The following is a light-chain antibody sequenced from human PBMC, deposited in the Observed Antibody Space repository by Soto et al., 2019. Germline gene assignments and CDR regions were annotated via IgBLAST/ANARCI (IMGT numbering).Light chain of an antibody. V-gene: IGKV1-5*01. CDR3: QQYDSSSGYT. Sequence: DIQMTQFPSTLSASVGDRATITCRASQSIRNWLAWYQQKPGKAPKLLIYDASTLERGVPSRFSGSGSGTEFTLSISSLQPDDFATYYCQQYDSSSGYTFGQGTKLEIK. J-gene: IGKJ2*01. CDR1: QSIRNW. CDR2: DAS.